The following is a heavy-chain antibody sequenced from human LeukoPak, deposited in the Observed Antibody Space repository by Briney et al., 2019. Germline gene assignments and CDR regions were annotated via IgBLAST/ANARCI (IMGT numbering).Heavy chain of an antibody. CDR1: GFNFINTW. CDR3: ARERGESHPFDY. D-gene: IGHD3-16*01. V-gene: IGHV3-74*01. CDR2: IKNDGSGI. J-gene: IGHJ4*02. Sequence: GGSLRLSCAASGFNFINTWMHWVRQAPGKGLVWVARIKNDGSGIIYADSVKGRFTISRDNARNTLYLQMNSLRAEDTAVYYCARERGESHPFDYWGQGTLVTVSS.